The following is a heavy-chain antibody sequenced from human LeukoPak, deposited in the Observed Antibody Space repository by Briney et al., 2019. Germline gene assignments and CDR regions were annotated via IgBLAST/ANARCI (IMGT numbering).Heavy chain of an antibody. D-gene: IGHD1-1*01. CDR3: ARDMDSGSPYDY. J-gene: IGHJ4*02. V-gene: IGHV3-21*01. Sequence: GGSLRLSCAASGFPFSSYSMNWVRQAPGKGLEWVSSISSSSSYIYYADSVKGRFTISRDNAKNSLYLQMNSLRAEDTAVYYCARDMDSGSPYDYWGQGTLVTVSS. CDR2: ISSSSSYI. CDR1: GFPFSSYS.